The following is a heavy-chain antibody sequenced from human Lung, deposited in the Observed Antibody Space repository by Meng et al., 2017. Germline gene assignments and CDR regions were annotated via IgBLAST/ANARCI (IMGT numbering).Heavy chain of an antibody. CDR1: WGSISSSKYS. CDR3: ARGQKGYFDL. Sequence: QVQRHGSGPGLVKPSQILLLSCPGSWGSISSSKYSWRWIRQPPGKGLEWSGHIYNSGSTYYNPSLKSRITISVDTSKNQFSLKLSSVTAADTAVYYCARGQKGYFDLWGRGTLVTVSS. CDR2: IYNSGST. J-gene: IGHJ2*01. V-gene: IGHV4-30-4*01.